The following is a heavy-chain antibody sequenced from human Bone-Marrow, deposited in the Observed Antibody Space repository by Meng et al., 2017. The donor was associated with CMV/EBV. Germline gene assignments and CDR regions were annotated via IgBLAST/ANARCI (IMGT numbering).Heavy chain of an antibody. J-gene: IGHJ4*02. CDR1: GGTFSSYA. CDR3: ARVMELRSRLKYYFDY. Sequence: SVKVSCKASGGTFSSYAISWVRQAPGQGLEWMGGIIPILGIANYAQKLQGRVTMTTDTSTSTAYMELRSLRSDDTAVYYCARVMELRSRLKYYFDYWGQGTLVTVSS. D-gene: IGHD1-7*01. CDR2: IIPILGIA. V-gene: IGHV1-69*10.